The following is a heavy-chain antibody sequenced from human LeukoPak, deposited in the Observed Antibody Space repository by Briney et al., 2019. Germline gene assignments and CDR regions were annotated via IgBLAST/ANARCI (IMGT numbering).Heavy chain of an antibody. CDR1: GGSISSGSYY. CDR3: ARANDYYFDY. D-gene: IGHD1-1*01. CDR2: IYHSGST. J-gene: IGHJ4*02. V-gene: IGHV4-39*07. Sequence: PSETLSLTCTVSGGSISSGSYYWSWIRQPPGKGLEWIGSIYHSGSTYYNPSLKSRVTISVDTSKNQFSLKLSSVTAADTAVYYCARANDYYFDYWGQGTLVTVSS.